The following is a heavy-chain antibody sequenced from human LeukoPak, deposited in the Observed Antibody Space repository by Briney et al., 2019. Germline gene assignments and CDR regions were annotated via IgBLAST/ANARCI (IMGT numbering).Heavy chain of an antibody. CDR3: ARDHHDILTGYYNNYYNYYYMDV. CDR1: GYSISSGYY. Sequence: PSETLSLTCTVSGYSISSGYYWGWIRQPPGKGLEWIGSIYHSGSTYYNPSLKSRVTISVDTSKNQFSLKLSSVTAADTAVYYCARDHHDILTGYYNNYYNYYYMDVWGKGTTVTVSS. CDR2: IYHSGST. V-gene: IGHV4-38-2*02. J-gene: IGHJ6*03. D-gene: IGHD3-9*01.